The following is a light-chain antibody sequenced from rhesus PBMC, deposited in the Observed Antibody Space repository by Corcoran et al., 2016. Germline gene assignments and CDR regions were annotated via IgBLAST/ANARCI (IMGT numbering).Light chain of an antibody. J-gene: IGKJ3*01. CDR1: QSISSW. CDR3: QQYNSAPFT. CDR2: KAS. Sequence: DIQMTQSPSSLSASVGDKVTITCQASQSISSWLAWSQQKTGKAPKPLIYKASSLESGVPSRVSGSGSWTDFTLTSSSLQPEDFATYYCQQYNSAPFTFGPGTKLDIK. V-gene: IGKV1-16*01.